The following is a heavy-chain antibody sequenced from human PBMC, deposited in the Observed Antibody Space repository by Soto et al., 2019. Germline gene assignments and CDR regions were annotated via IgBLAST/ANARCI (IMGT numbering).Heavy chain of an antibody. Sequence: GASVKVSCKASAYTLTGYYVHWVRQAPGQGPEWMGMINPSRGTTDYAQKFQGRVTMTRATSATTTVYMELSSLRSEDTAIYYCTRSIITTSGTDAFDLWG. V-gene: IGHV1-46*03. J-gene: IGHJ3*01. CDR2: INPSRGTT. D-gene: IGHD1-26*01. CDR3: TRSIITTSGTDAFDL. CDR1: AYTLTGYY.